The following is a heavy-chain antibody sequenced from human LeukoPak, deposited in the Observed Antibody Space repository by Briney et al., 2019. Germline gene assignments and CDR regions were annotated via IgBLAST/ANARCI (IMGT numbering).Heavy chain of an antibody. CDR1: GFTFSSFA. Sequence: PGGSLRLSCEDSGFTFSSFAMHWVRQAPGKGLEWVAVISYDGSNKYYADSVRGRFTISRDNSKNTLYLQMNSLRSEDTAVYYCAGDPDWDWGQGTLVTVSS. CDR2: ISYDGSNK. J-gene: IGHJ4*02. V-gene: IGHV3-30-3*01. D-gene: IGHD3/OR15-3a*01. CDR3: AGDPDWD.